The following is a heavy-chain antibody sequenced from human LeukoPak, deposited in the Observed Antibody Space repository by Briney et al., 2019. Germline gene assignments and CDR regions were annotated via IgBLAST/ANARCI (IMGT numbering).Heavy chain of an antibody. CDR1: VDSISSSKW. CDR3: ARDRRGYVSWEFDY. Sequence: NASETLSLTCAVFVDSISSSKWWSWVRQAPGKGLEWIGEIHPGGSTSYNPSLKSRVTISVDTSKNQFSLKLSSVTAADTAVYYCARDRRGYVSWEFDYWGQGTLVTVSS. J-gene: IGHJ4*02. CDR2: IHPGGST. D-gene: IGHD5-12*01. V-gene: IGHV4-4*02.